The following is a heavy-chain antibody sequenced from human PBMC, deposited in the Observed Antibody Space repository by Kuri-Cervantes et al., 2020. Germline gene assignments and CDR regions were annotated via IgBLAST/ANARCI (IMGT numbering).Heavy chain of an antibody. D-gene: IGHD4-23*01. J-gene: IGHJ4*02. CDR3: ARDGTTVVTDYYFDY. CDR1: GFTFSSYG. CDR2: IWYDGSNK. V-gene: IGHV3-30*19. Sequence: GGSLRLSCAASGFTFSSYGMHWVRQAPGKGLEWVAVIWYDGSNKYYADSVKGRFTISRDNSKNTLYLQMNSLRAEDTAVYYCARDGTTVVTDYYFDYWGQGTLVTVSS.